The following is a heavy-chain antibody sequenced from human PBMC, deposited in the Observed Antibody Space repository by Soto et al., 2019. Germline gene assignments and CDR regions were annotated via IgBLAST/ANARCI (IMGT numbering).Heavy chain of an antibody. D-gene: IGHD3-22*01. CDR2: ISYDGSNK. V-gene: IGHV3-30-3*01. CDR3: ARDMYRDYYDSSGSSPGY. CDR1: GFTFSSYA. Sequence: GGSLRLSCAASGFTFSSYAMHWVRQAPGKGLEWVAVISYDGSNKYYADSVKGRFTISRDNSKNTLYLQMNSLRAEDTAVYYCARDMYRDYYDSSGSSPGYWGQGTLVTVSS. J-gene: IGHJ4*02.